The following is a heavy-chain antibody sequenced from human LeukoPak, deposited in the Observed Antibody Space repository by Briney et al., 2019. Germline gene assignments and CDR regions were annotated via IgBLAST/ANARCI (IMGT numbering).Heavy chain of an antibody. CDR1: GFTVSSNY. CDR2: IYSGGST. V-gene: IGHV3-53*01. J-gene: IGHJ6*03. Sequence: GGSLRLSCAASGFTVSSNYMSWVRQAPGKGLEWVSVIYSGGSTHYADSVKGRFTISRDNSKNTLYLQMNSLRAEDTAVYYCARPGVTGYCYMDVWGKGTTVTVSS. CDR3: ARPGVTGYCYMDV. D-gene: IGHD1-1*01.